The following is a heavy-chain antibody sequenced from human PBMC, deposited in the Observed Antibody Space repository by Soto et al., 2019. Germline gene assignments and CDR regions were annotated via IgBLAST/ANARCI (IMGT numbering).Heavy chain of an antibody. CDR1: GYTFTSYY. Sequence: ASVKVSCKASGYTFTSYYMHWVRQAPGQGLEWMGIINPSGGSTSYAQKFQGRVTMTRDTSTSTVYMELSSLRSEDTAVYYCARDRCLAARPRNYGMDVWGQGTTVIVSS. CDR3: ARDRCLAARPRNYGMDV. V-gene: IGHV1-46*01. CDR2: INPSGGST. J-gene: IGHJ6*02. D-gene: IGHD6-6*01.